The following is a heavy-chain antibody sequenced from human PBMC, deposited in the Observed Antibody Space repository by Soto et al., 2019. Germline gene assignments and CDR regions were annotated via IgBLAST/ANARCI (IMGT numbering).Heavy chain of an antibody. CDR3: ARGNEYGGKFDY. CDR2: MNPNSGNT. D-gene: IGHD2-15*01. J-gene: IGHJ4*02. Sequence: QVQLVQSGAEVKKPGASVKVSCKASGYTFTSYDINWVRQATGQGLESMGWMNPNSGNTAYAQKFQGRVTMTRNTSISTAYMELSSLRSEATAVYYCARGNEYGGKFDYWGQGTLVTVSS. CDR1: GYTFTSYD. V-gene: IGHV1-8*01.